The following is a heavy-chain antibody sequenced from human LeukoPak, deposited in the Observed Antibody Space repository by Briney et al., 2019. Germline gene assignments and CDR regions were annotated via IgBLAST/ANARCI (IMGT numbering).Heavy chain of an antibody. Sequence: GGSLRLSCVDSGITFSRYWMSWVRQAPGKGLEWVANIKQDGGEKYYVDSVKGRFTISRDNAKNSLYLQMNSLRAEDTAVYYCARDGRPLDYWGQGTLVTVSS. V-gene: IGHV3-7*03. J-gene: IGHJ4*02. CDR2: IKQDGGEK. CDR3: ARDGRPLDY. CDR1: GITFSRYW.